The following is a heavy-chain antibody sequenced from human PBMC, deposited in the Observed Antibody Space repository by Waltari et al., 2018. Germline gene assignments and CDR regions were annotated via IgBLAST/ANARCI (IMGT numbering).Heavy chain of an antibody. D-gene: IGHD1-26*01. CDR1: GYTFTDYY. V-gene: IGHV1-69-2*01. CDR3: ATARFAGATTSDAFDI. J-gene: IGHJ3*02. Sequence: EVQLVQSGAEVKKPGATVKISCKASGYTFTDYYMHWVQQAPGKGLEWMGRVDPENGETIYAEKFKGRVTITADTSTDTAYMERSSLRSEDTAVYYCATARFAGATTSDAFDIWGQGTMVTVSS. CDR2: VDPENGET.